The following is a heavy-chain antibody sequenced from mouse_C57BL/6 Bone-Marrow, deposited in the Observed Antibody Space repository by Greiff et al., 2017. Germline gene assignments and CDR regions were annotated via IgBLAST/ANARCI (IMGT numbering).Heavy chain of an antibody. V-gene: IGHV1-52*01. J-gene: IGHJ2*01. D-gene: IGHD1-1*01. CDR2: IDPSDSET. Sequence: QVQLQQPGAELVRPGSSVKLSCKASGYTFTSYWMHWVKQRPIQGLEWIGNIDPSDSETHYNQKFKDKATLTVDKSSSTAYMQLSSLTSEDSAVYYCARSYDSSYNDYWGQGTTLTVSS. CDR1: GYTFTSYW. CDR3: ARSYDSSYNDY.